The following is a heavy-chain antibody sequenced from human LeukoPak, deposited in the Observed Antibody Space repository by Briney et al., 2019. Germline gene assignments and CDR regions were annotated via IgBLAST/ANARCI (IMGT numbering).Heavy chain of an antibody. CDR3: AREWLSSTSFYYCYYMDV. Sequence: ASVKVSCKASGYTFTSYYMHWVRQAPGQGLEWMGIINPSGGSTSYAQKFQGRVTMTRDTSTSTAYMELRSLRSDDTAVYYCAREWLSSTSFYYCYYMDVWGKGTTVTVSS. D-gene: IGHD2-2*01. V-gene: IGHV1-46*01. CDR1: GYTFTSYY. J-gene: IGHJ6*03. CDR2: INPSGGST.